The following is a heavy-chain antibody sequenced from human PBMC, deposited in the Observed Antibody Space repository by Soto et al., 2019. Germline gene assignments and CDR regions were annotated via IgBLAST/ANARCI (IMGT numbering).Heavy chain of an antibody. V-gene: IGHV1-18*01. CDR2: ISYYNGNT. J-gene: IGHJ6*02. CDR3: AREGYYSGSGTYSPPRYYGMDV. Sequence: ASVKVSCKASGYTFSSYGLSWVRQAPGQGLEWMGWISYYNGNTHYAQKFQGRVIMTTDTSTRTAYMELRSLRSDDTAVYFCAREGYYSGSGTYSPPRYYGMDVWGQGTTVTVSS. CDR1: GYTFSSYG. D-gene: IGHD3-10*01.